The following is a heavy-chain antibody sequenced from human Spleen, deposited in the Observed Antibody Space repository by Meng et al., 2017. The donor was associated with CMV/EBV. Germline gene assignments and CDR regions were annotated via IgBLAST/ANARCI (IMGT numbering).Heavy chain of an antibody. V-gene: IGHV3-21*01. CDR2: ISSSGSRI. J-gene: IGHJ4*02. Sequence: CAASGFTLSSYNMNWVRQAPGKGLEWVSSISSSGSRIYYADSVRGRFTISRDNAKNSLYLQMNSLRDEDTAVYYCARERLELFYCDYWGLGTLVTVSS. CDR1: GFTLSSYN. D-gene: IGHD1-7*01. CDR3: ARERLELFYCDY.